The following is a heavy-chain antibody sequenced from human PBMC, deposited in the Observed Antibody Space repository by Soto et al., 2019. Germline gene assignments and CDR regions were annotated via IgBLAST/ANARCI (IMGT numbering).Heavy chain of an antibody. CDR3: ARAPKVSGSSQTRPAF. CDR2: ISQSGNT. CDR1: SGSFSGYY. Sequence: SETLSLTCSIYSGSFSGYYWSWIRQPPGKGLEWIGEISQSGNTNYSPSLKSRVSISIDTSKKQFSLNLASVSAADTAVYYCARAPKVSGSSQTRPAFCGQGTLVTVSS. D-gene: IGHD6-6*01. J-gene: IGHJ4*02. V-gene: IGHV4-34*01.